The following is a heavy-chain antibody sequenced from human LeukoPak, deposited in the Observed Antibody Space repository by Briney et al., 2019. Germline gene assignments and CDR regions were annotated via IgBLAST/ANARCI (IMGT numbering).Heavy chain of an antibody. J-gene: IGHJ4*02. Sequence: SETLSLTCAVSGGSISSNSYYWGWIRQPPGKGLEWIGSIYYSGSTYYNPSLKSRVTISVDTSKNQFSLKLSSVTAADTAVYYCARSPRNRLYDILTGYHWDYWGQGTLVTVSS. CDR2: IYYSGST. V-gene: IGHV4-39*01. CDR3: ARSPRNRLYDILTGYHWDY. D-gene: IGHD3-9*01. CDR1: GGSISSNSYY.